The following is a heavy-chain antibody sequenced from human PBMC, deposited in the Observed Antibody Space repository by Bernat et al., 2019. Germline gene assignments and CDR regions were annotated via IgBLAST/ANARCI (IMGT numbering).Heavy chain of an antibody. J-gene: IGHJ3*01. D-gene: IGHD3-9*01. CDR1: GFTFSSYG. CDR3: AKDNTLKYYDILTGYSLGRDAFDV. V-gene: IGHV3-30*02. Sequence: QVQLVESGGGVVQPGESLRLSCAASGFTFSSYGMHWVRQAPGKGLEWVAFIRYDGSNKYYADSVKGRFTISRDNSKNTLYLQMNSLRAEDTAVYYCAKDNTLKYYDILTGYSLGRDAFDVWGQGTMVTVSS. CDR2: IRYDGSNK.